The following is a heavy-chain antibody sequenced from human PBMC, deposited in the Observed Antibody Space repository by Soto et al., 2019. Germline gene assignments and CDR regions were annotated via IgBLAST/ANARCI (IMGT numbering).Heavy chain of an antibody. CDR3: ARLYSSSSVSTFQH. CDR2: INSDGSST. Sequence: EVQLVESGGGLVQPGGSLRLSCAASGFTFTSYWMHWVRQAPGKGLVWVSRINSDGSSTSYADSVKGRFTISRDNAKNMLYLQMNTLRAEDTAVYYCARLYSSSSVSTFQHWGQGTLVTVSS. J-gene: IGHJ1*01. V-gene: IGHV3-74*01. CDR1: GFTFTSYW. D-gene: IGHD6-6*01.